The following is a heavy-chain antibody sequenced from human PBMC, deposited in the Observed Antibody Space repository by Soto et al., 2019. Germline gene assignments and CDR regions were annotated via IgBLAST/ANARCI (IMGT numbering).Heavy chain of an antibody. J-gene: IGHJ5*02. CDR1: GGSISSGGYY. CDR3: ARDGSGDYYDIDWGWFDP. Sequence: QVQLQESGPGLVKPSQTLSLTCTVSGGSISSGGYYWSWIRQHPGKGLEWIGYIYYSGSTYYNPSLKSRVTISVDTSKNQFSLKLSSVTAADTAVYYCARDGSGDYYDIDWGWFDPWGQGTLVTVSS. CDR2: IYYSGST. V-gene: IGHV4-31*03. D-gene: IGHD3-22*01.